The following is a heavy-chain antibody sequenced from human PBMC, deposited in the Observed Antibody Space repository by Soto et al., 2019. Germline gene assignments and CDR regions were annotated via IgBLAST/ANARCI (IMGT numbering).Heavy chain of an antibody. Sequence: QIQLVQSGPESKKPGASVKVSCQTSGYNFISYGLSWVRQAPGQGLEWMGWITPFNGNTNYPQRFRGKITMTTDTATNTGYLVVRNLKSDDTAVYYCVRDDSSFPDIWGQGTLVTVSS. J-gene: IGHJ4*02. CDR2: ITPFNGNT. D-gene: IGHD2-15*01. CDR3: VRDDSSFPDI. CDR1: GYNFISYG. V-gene: IGHV1-18*04.